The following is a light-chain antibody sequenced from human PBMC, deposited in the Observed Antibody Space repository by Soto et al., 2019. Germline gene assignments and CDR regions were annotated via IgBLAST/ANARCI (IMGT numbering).Light chain of an antibody. CDR2: EVS. V-gene: IGLV2-14*01. CDR3: SSYTSSSTVV. Sequence: QSVLTQPASVSGSPGQWITISCTGTSSDVGGYNYVSWYQQHPGKAPRLMIFEVSNRPSGVSNRFSGSKSGNSASLTISGLQAEDEADYYCSSYTSSSTVVFGTGTKLTVL. J-gene: IGLJ1*01. CDR1: SSDVGGYNY.